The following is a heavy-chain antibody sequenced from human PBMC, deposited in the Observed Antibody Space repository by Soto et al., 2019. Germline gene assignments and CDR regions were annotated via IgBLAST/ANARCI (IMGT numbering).Heavy chain of an antibody. D-gene: IGHD5-12*01. J-gene: IGHJ4*02. CDR1: GGSISSYY. V-gene: IGHV4-59*08. CDR3: ASMATITPFFDY. Sequence: PSETLSLTCTVSGGSISSYYWSWIRQPPGKGLEWIGYIYYSGSTNYNPSLKSRVTISVDTSKNQFSLKLSSVTAADTAVYYCASMATITPFFDYWGQGTLVTVSS. CDR2: IYYSGST.